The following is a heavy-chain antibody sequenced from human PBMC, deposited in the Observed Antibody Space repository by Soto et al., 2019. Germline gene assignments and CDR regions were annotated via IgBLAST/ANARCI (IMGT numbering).Heavy chain of an antibody. V-gene: IGHV3-11*06. CDR3: ARGGSEIEY. CDR1: GFSFRDEY. J-gene: IGHJ4*02. Sequence: VGSLRLSCAASGFSFRDEYMSWIRQAPGKGLEWVSYISSRSSYTNYADFVKGRFTISRDNARNSLFLQMDSLRVEDTAIYYCARGGSEIEYWGQGTLVTVSS. D-gene: IGHD3-16*01. CDR2: ISSRSSYT.